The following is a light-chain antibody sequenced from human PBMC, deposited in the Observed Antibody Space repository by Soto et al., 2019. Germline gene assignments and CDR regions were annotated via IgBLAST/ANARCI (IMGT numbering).Light chain of an antibody. CDR2: CAS. Sequence: IMLTQSPATLPSSTGERATLSCRASQSVSSYLAWYQQQPAQAPRLLMFCASTRAAGSPPRCSGSGSATEFTLPISSRQSEDFSVYYCQQYSNWPLTFGGGTKVDI. V-gene: IGKV3-15*01. J-gene: IGKJ4*01. CDR3: QQYSNWPLT. CDR1: QSVSSY.